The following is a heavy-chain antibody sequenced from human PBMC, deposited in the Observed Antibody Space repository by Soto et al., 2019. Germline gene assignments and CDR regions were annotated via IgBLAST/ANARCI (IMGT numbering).Heavy chain of an antibody. J-gene: IGHJ4*02. V-gene: IGHV3-30-3*01. D-gene: IGHD6-13*01. CDR3: AKDHWTGSSWYN. CDR2: ISYDGSNK. CDR1: GFTFSSYA. Sequence: PGGSLRLSCAASGFTFSSYAMHWVRQAPGKGLEWVAVISYDGSNKYYADSVKGRFTISRDNSKNTLYLQMNSLRAEDTAVYYCAKDHWTGSSWYNWGQGTLVTVSS.